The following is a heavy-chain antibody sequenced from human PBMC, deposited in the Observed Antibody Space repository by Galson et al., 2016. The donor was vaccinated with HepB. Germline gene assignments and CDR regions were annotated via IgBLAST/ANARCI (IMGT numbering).Heavy chain of an antibody. V-gene: IGHV5-51*01. CDR2: IYPGDSDT. CDR1: GYTFTDYW. J-gene: IGHJ6*02. D-gene: IGHD1-26*01. CDR3: ARLWDGRGREIPRGGMDV. Sequence: QSGAEVKKPGESLKISCKAPGYTFTDYWIAWVRQVPGKGLEWMGIIYPGDSDTRYSPSFQGQVTISADKSTNTAYVQWTSLKASDTAMYYCARLWDGRGREIPRGGMDVWGQGTTVSVSS.